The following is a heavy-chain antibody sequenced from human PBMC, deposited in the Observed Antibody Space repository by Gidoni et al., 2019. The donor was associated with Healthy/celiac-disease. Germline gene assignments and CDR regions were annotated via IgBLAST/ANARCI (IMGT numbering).Heavy chain of an antibody. CDR1: GGSLSSSSYY. D-gene: IGHD3-22*01. CDR2: IYYSGST. Sequence: QLQLQESGPGLVKPSETLSLTCTVSGGSLSSSSYYWGWIRQPPGKGLEWIGSIYYSGSTYYNPSLKSRVTISVDTSKNQFSLKLSSVTAADTAVYYCAREPVYDSSGYYDYWGQGTLVTVSS. J-gene: IGHJ4*02. CDR3: AREPVYDSSGYYDY. V-gene: IGHV4-39*07.